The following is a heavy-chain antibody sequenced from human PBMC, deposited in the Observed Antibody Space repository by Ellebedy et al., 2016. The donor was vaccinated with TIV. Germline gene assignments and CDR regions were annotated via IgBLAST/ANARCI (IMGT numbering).Heavy chain of an antibody. Sequence: GGSLRLSCAASGFTFRSYWMSWVRQVTGKGLEWVANIRQDGSEKYYVDSVKGRFTISRDNAKNSLFLQMNSLRAEDTAVYYCATDGSYGDHLFPQHAFTTWGQGTMVSVSS. J-gene: IGHJ3*02. CDR2: IRQDGSEK. CDR3: ATDGSYGDHLFPQHAFTT. D-gene: IGHD4-17*01. CDR1: GFTFRSYW. V-gene: IGHV3-7*01.